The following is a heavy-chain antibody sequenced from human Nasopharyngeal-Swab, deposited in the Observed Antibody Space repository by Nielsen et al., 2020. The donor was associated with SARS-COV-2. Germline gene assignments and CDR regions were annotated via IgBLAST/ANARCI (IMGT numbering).Heavy chain of an antibody. V-gene: IGHV5-51*01. CDR3: ARLDQASQYCGSTGCYLVPDGNFDY. J-gene: IGHJ4*02. CDR1: GYRFTSYW. D-gene: IGHD2-2*01. Sequence: GGSLRLSCQGSGYRFTSYWIGWVRQMPGKGLEWMGVIYPGDSNTRYSPSFQGQITISADKSISTAYLQWSSLKASDTAMYFCARLDQASQYCGSTGCYLVPDGNFDYWGQGTLVTVSS. CDR2: IYPGDSNT.